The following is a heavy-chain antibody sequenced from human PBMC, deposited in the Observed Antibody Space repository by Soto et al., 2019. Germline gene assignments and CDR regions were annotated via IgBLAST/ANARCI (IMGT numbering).Heavy chain of an antibody. V-gene: IGHV5-51*01. CDR2: IYPGDSDT. CDR3: ARQLELPDYYYYGMDV. D-gene: IGHD1-7*01. Sequence: GESLKISCKGSGYSFTSYWIGWVRQMPGKGLEWMGIIYPGDSDTRYSPSFQGQVTISADKSISTAYLQWSSLKASDTAMYYCARQLELPDYYYYGMDVSGQATTVTFSS. J-gene: IGHJ6*02. CDR1: GYSFTSYW.